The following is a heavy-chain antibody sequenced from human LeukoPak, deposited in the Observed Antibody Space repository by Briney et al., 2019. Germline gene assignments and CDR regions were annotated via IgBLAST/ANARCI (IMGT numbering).Heavy chain of an antibody. CDR2: ISYDGSNK. J-gene: IGHJ1*01. CDR1: GFTFSSYG. V-gene: IGHV3-30*18. D-gene: IGHD6-19*01. Sequence: GGSLRLSCAASGFTFSSYGMHWVRQAPGKGLEWVAVISYDGSNKYYADSVKGRFTISRDNSKNTLYLQMNSLRAEDTAVYYCAKDAIRYSSGLGYFQHWGQGTLVTVSS. CDR3: AKDAIRYSSGLGYFQH.